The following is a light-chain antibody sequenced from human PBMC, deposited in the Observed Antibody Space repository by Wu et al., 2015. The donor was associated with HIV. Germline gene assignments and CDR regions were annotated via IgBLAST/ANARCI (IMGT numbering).Light chain of an antibody. CDR3: QLFENSPRYS. V-gene: IGKV3D-15*02. CDR2: AAS. J-gene: IGKJ2*03. CDR1: QSVRDD. Sequence: EIVMTQSPATLSVSPGERVTLSCRASQSVRDDLAWYQQKPGQAPRLLIYAASIRARGVPERFSGGVSGTDFTLTISRLEPEDFAVYYCQLFENSPRYSFGPGDQSGDQ.